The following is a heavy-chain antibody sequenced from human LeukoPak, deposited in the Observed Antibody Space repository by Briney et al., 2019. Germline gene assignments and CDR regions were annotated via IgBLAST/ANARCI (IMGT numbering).Heavy chain of an antibody. Sequence: PGGTLRLSCAASGFTFSSYGMSWVRQAPGKGLEWVGEINHSGSTNYNPSLKSRVTISVDPSKDQFSLKLSSVTASDTAVYYCARRKVGAKGPDYWGQGTLVTVSS. CDR3: ARRKVGAKGPDY. V-gene: IGHV4-34*01. D-gene: IGHD1-26*01. CDR1: GFTFSSYG. J-gene: IGHJ4*02. CDR2: INHSGST.